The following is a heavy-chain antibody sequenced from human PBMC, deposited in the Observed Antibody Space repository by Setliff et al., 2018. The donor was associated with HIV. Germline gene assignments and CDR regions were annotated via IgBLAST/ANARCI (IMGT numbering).Heavy chain of an antibody. CDR2: IYHSGNT. Sequence: SETLSLTCTVSGYSISSDYWWGWIRQPPGKGLEWIGNIYHSGNTYYNPSLKSRVIISVDMSKNQFSLKLTSVTAADTAVFYCARSVMTTTNYFDYWGPGTLVTVSS. CDR1: GYSISSDYW. CDR3: ARSVMTTTNYFDY. V-gene: IGHV4-38-2*02. J-gene: IGHJ4*02. D-gene: IGHD4-4*01.